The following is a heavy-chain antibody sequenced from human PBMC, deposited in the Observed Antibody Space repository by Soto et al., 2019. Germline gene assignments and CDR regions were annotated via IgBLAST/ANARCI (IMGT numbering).Heavy chain of an antibody. CDR2: ISASNGNT. V-gene: IGHV1-18*01. D-gene: IGHD6-6*01. Sequence: QVQLVQSGAEVKNSGASVKVSCKASGYTFTSYGFSWVRQAPGQGLEWMGWISASNGNTNYAQKLQGRVTMTTATSTGTAYMELRSLRSDDTATYYCASRSGQLPYYFDYWGQGTLVTVSS. CDR3: ASRSGQLPYYFDY. J-gene: IGHJ4*02. CDR1: GYTFTSYG.